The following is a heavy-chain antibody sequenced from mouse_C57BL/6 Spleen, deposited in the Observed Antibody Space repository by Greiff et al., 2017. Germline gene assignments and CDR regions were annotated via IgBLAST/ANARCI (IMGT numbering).Heavy chain of an antibody. Sequence: VQLQQSGPELVKPGASVKISCKASGYSFTGYYMHWVKQSSEKSLEWIGEINPSTGGTSYNQKFKGKATLTVDKSSRTAYMQLKSLTSEDSAVYSCARWIFPIYYYGSSAWFAYWGQGTLLTVSA. J-gene: IGHJ3*01. V-gene: IGHV1-43*01. CDR1: GYSFTGYY. CDR3: ARWIFPIYYYGSSAWFAY. CDR2: INPSTGGT. D-gene: IGHD1-1*01.